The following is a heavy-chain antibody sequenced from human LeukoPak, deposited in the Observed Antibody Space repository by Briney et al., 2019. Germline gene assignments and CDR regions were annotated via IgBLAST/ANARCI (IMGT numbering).Heavy chain of an antibody. CDR2: INPNSGGT. V-gene: IGHV1-2*04. Sequence: ASVKVSCKASGYTFTGYYMHWVRQAPGQGLEWMGWINPNSGGTNYAQKFQGWVTMTRDTSISTAYMELGRLRSDDTAVYYCARGWDIVAHFDYWGQGTLVTVSS. CDR3: ARGWDIVAHFDY. D-gene: IGHD2-15*01. J-gene: IGHJ4*02. CDR1: GYTFTGYY.